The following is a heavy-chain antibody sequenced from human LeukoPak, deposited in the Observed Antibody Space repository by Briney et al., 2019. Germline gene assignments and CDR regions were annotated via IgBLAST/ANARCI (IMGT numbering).Heavy chain of an antibody. CDR2: ISGSGGRT. CDR1: GFTFSSYA. CDR3: TKDRGSSSSYAFDI. J-gene: IGHJ3*02. D-gene: IGHD6-13*01. Sequence: GSLRLSCAASGFTFSSYAMRWVRQAPGKGLEWVSAISGSGGRTYYADSVQRRFTISRDNSKNTLYLQISSLRAEDTAVYYCTKDRGSSSSYAFDIWGQGTMVTVSS. V-gene: IGHV3-23*01.